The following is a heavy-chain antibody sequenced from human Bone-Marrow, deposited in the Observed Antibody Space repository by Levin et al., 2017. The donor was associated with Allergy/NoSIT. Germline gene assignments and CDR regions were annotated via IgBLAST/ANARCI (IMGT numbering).Heavy chain of an antibody. J-gene: IGHJ3*02. V-gene: IGHV4-31*03. D-gene: IGHD2-21*02. CDR3: AKDRVVTAVRAFDI. CDR1: GVSINSDGYY. CDR2: IYHSGIT. Sequence: SETLSLTCNVSGVSINSDGYYWTWIRQRPVQGLEWIGHIYHSGITDYSPSLKSRASMSVDRFKNQFSLRLTSVTVADSGVYYCAKDRVVTAVRAFDIWGQGTMVTVSS.